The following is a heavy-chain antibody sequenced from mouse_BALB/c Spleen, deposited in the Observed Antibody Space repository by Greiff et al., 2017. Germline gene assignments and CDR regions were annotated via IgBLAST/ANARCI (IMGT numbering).Heavy chain of an antibody. V-gene: IGHV14-3*02. D-gene: IGHD2-3*01. J-gene: IGHJ2*01. CDR1: GFNIKDTY. CDR2: IDPANGNT. Sequence: EVQLQQSGAELVKPGASVKLSCTASGFNIKDTYMHWVKQRPEQGLEWIGRIDPANGNTKYDPKFQGKATITADTSSNTAYLQLSSLTSEDTAVYYCARRDGYSPDYWGQGTTLTVSA. CDR3: ARRDGYSPDY.